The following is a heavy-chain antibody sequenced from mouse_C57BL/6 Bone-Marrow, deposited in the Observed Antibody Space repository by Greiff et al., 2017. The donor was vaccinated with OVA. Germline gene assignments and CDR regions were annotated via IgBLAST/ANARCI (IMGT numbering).Heavy chain of an antibody. CDR2: FYPGSGSI. CDR1: GYTFTEYT. J-gene: IGHJ3*01. CDR3: ARHEETYYGYDAPFAY. Sequence: QVQLKESGAELVKPGASVKLSCKASGYTFTEYTIHWVKQRSGQGLEWIGWFYPGSGSIKYNEKFKDKATLTADKSSSTVYMELSRLTSEDSAVYFCARHEETYYGYDAPFAYWGQGTLVTVSA. D-gene: IGHD2-9*01. V-gene: IGHV1-62-2*01.